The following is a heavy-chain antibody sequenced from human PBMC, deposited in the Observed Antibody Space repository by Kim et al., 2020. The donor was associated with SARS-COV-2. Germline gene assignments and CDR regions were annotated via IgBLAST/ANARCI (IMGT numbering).Heavy chain of an antibody. V-gene: IGHV4-34*01. Sequence: SETLSLTCAVYGGSFSGYYWSWIRQPPGKGLEWIGEINHSGSTNYNPSLKSRVTISVDTSKNQFSLKLSSVTAADTAVYYCASGYYDSSSNNWFDPWGQGTLVTVSS. J-gene: IGHJ5*02. CDR2: INHSGST. CDR1: GGSFSGYY. CDR3: ASGYYDSSSNNWFDP. D-gene: IGHD3-22*01.